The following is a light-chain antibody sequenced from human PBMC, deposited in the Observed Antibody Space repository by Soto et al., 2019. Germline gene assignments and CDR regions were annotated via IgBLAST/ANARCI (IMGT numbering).Light chain of an antibody. CDR3: NSYTRSINLV. CDR2: GAS. CDR1: SSDVGGFQY. J-gene: IGLJ1*01. V-gene: IGLV2-14*01. Sequence: QSALTQHDCVSGSSGQSVTISCTGTSSDVGGFQYVSWYQQHPGEAPKIMIYGASNLPTGDSHRVSGAKSGTTAFLTISGLQADYVADYYRNSYTRSINLVFGPRTKGAVL.